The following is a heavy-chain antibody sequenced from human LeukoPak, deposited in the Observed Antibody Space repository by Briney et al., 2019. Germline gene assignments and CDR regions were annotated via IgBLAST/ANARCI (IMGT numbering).Heavy chain of an antibody. CDR3: AREGCSGGSCYEDAFDI. D-gene: IGHD2-15*01. CDR1: GVSISSSSYY. J-gene: IGHJ3*02. V-gene: IGHV4-39*07. Sequence: KSSETLSLTCTVSGVSISSSSYYWGWIRQPPGKGLEWIGSIYYSGSTYYNPSLKSRVTISVDTSKNQFSLKLSSVTAADTAVYYCAREGCSGGSCYEDAFDIWGQGTMVTVSS. CDR2: IYYSGST.